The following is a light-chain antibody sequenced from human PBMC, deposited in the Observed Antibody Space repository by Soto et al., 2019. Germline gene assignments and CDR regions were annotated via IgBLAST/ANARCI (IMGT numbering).Light chain of an antibody. Sequence: QTALTQPASVSGSPGQSITISCTGTSSDVGAYNYVSWYQHHPGKAPKLMIYEVTSRPSGVSDRFSGSKSGNTASLTISGLQAEDEADYYCSSYAGSNNVVFGGGTQLTVL. CDR3: SSYAGSNNVV. J-gene: IGLJ2*01. V-gene: IGLV2-14*01. CDR2: EVT. CDR1: SSDVGAYNY.